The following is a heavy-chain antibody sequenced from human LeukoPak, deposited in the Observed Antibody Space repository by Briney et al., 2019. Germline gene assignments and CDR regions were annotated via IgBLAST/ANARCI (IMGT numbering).Heavy chain of an antibody. J-gene: IGHJ4*02. CDR3: TGDYVWGSYRYMDY. Sequence: GGSLRLSCAASGFTFSNAWMSWVRQAPGKGLEWVGRIKSKTDGGTTDYAAPVKGRFTISRDDSKNTLYLQMNSLKAEDTAVYYCTGDYVWGSYRYMDYWGQGTLVTVSS. V-gene: IGHV3-15*01. CDR1: GFTFSNAW. D-gene: IGHD3-16*02. CDR2: IKSKTDGGTT.